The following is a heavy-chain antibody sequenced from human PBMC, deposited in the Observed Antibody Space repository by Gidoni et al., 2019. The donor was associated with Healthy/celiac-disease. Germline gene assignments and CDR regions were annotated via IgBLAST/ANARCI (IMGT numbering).Heavy chain of an antibody. V-gene: IGHV3-11*01. D-gene: IGHD1-26*01. Sequence: FGDYYMSWIRQAPGKGLEWVSYISSSGSTIYYADSVKGRFTISRDNAKNSLYLQMNSLRAEDTAVYYCASRPWEIDYWGQGTLVNVSS. CDR2: ISSSGSTI. CDR1: FGDYY. CDR3: ASRPWEIDY. J-gene: IGHJ4*02.